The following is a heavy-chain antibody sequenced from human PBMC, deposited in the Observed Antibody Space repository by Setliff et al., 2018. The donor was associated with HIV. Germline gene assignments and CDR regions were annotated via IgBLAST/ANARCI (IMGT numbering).Heavy chain of an antibody. CDR1: GFNFRTYA. D-gene: IGHD2-21*02. V-gene: IGHV3-30*14. CDR2: ISYDGINK. CDR3: VKVATAITAPDY. Sequence: PGGSLRLSCAVSGFNFRTYAMSWVRQAPGKGLDWVSVISYDGINKYYADSVKGRFTISRDNSKNTLYLQMSSLRAEDTAVYYCVKVATAITAPDYWGQGTLVTVSS. J-gene: IGHJ4*02.